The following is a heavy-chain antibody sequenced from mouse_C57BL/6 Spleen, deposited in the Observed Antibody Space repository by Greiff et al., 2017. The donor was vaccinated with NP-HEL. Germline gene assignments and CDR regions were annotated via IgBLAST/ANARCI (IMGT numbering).Heavy chain of an antibody. CDR3: TRDPYYYGSSYGGAMDY. V-gene: IGHV5-9-1*02. CDR1: GFTFSSYA. CDR2: ISSGGDYI. Sequence: EVQLVESGEGLVKPGGSLKLSCAASGFTFSSYAMSWVRQTPEKRLEWVAYISSGGDYIYYADTVKGRFTISRDNARNTLYLQMSSLKSEDTAMYYCTRDPYYYGSSYGGAMDYWGQGTSVTVSS. J-gene: IGHJ4*01. D-gene: IGHD1-1*01.